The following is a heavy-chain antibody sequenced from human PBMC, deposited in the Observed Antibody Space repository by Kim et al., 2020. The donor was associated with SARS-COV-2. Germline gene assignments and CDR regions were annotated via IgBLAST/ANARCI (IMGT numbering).Heavy chain of an antibody. V-gene: IGHV4-34*01. D-gene: IGHD1-7*01. J-gene: IGHJ5*02. Sequence: NQPLKSRVTISVDTPRNQFSLKLSPVTAADSAVYYCARDDSWNYVDWFDPWGQGTLVTVSS. CDR3: ARDDSWNYVDWFDP.